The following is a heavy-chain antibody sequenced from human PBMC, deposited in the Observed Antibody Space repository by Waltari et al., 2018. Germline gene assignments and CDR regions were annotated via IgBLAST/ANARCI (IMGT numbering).Heavy chain of an antibody. CDR2: FNPNMAGT. D-gene: IGHD6-13*01. V-gene: IGHV1-2*02. CDR1: GYTFTGYY. J-gene: IGHJ4*02. Sequence: QVQLVQSGAEVKKPGASVKVSCKASGYTFTGYYMHWVRQAPGQGLEWMGWFNPNMAGTNYAQKFQGRVTITRDTSISTAYMELSRLRSDDTAVYYCVYSSSWFLFDYWGQGTLVTVSS. CDR3: VYSSSWFLFDY.